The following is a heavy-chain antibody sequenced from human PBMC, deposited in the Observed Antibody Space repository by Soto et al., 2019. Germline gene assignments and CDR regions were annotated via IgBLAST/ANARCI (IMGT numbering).Heavy chain of an antibody. CDR1: GGSITSSSYY. D-gene: IGHD6-13*01. V-gene: IGHV4-39*01. Sequence: PSETLSLTCTVSGGSITSSSYYWGWIRQPPGKGLEWIGTIYYGGSTSYHASLKSRVTMSVDTSKNQFSLRLSSVTAADTALYYCARRSNSGWFFDYWGQGTLVTVSS. J-gene: IGHJ4*02. CDR2: IYYGGST. CDR3: ARRSNSGWFFDY.